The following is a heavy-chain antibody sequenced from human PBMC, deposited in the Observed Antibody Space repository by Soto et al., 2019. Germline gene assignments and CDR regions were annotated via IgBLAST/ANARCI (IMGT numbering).Heavy chain of an antibody. Sequence: GGSLRLSCAASGFTFSSYAMSWVRHAPGNGLEWVSAISCSGGSTYYADSVKGRFTISRDNSKNTLYLQMNSLRAEDTAVYYCAKEGYYYYYGMDVWGQGTTVTVSS. V-gene: IGHV3-23*01. CDR2: ISCSGGST. CDR3: AKEGYYYYYGMDV. CDR1: GFTFSSYA. J-gene: IGHJ6*02.